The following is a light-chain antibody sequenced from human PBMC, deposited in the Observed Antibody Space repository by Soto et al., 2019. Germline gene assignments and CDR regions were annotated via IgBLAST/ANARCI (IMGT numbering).Light chain of an antibody. Sequence: EIVLTQSPGTLSLSPGERATLSCRASRSVSSRYLAWYQQKPGQAPRLLIYGASSRATGIPDRFSGSGSGTDFSLTISRLEPEEFAVYYCQQYGSSPPYTFGQGTKLEIK. V-gene: IGKV3-20*01. CDR1: RSVSSRY. J-gene: IGKJ2*01. CDR3: QQYGSSPPYT. CDR2: GAS.